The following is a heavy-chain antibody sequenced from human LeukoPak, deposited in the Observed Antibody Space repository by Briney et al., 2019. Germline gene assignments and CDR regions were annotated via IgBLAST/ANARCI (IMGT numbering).Heavy chain of an antibody. CDR1: GGTFSSYA. Sequence: ASVKVSCKASGGTFSSYAISWVRQAPGQGLEWMGWISAYNGNTNYAQKLQGRVTMTTDTSTSTAYMELRSLRSDDTAVYYCARDPLTTVVGYDYWGQGTLVTVSS. CDR2: ISAYNGNT. CDR3: ARDPLTTVVGYDY. J-gene: IGHJ4*02. V-gene: IGHV1-18*01. D-gene: IGHD4-23*01.